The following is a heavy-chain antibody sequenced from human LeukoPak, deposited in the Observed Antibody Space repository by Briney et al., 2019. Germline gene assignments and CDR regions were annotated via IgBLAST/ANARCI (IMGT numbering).Heavy chain of an antibody. CDR3: ARLGYSSSWYGDY. D-gene: IGHD6-13*01. CDR2: IYYSGST. CDR1: GGSISSYY. Sequence: PSETLSLTCTVSGGSISSYYWSWIRQPPGKGLEWIGYIYYSGSTNYNPSLKSRVTISVDTSKNQFSLKLSSVTAADTAVYYCARLGYSSSWYGDYWGQGTLVTVSS. V-gene: IGHV4-59*08. J-gene: IGHJ4*02.